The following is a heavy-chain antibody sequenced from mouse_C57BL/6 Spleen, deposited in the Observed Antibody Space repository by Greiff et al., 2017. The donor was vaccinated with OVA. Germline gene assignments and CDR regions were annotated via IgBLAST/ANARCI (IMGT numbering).Heavy chain of an antibody. CDR1: GYAFSSSW. CDR2: IYPGDGDT. CDR3: AGGGSGYYAMDD. D-gene: IGHD3-2*02. Sequence: QVQLQQSGPELVKPGASVKISCKASGYAFSSSWMNWVKQRPGKGLEWIGRIYPGDGDTNYNGKFKGKATLTADKSSSTAYMQLSSLTSDDSAVDVCAGGGSGYYAMDDWGQGTSVTVSS. J-gene: IGHJ4*01. V-gene: IGHV1-82*01.